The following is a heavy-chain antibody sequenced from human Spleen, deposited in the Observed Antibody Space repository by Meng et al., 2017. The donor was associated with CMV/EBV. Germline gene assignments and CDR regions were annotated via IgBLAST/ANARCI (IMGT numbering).Heavy chain of an antibody. CDR1: TFRTYA. Sequence: TFRTYAVTWVRQAPGQGLEWMGRIIPIYGTTNYAQKFQGRVTITTDESTGTAYMELSSLRSEDAAVYYCARLIGQFSETDFWSGYFDYWGQGTLVTVSS. D-gene: IGHD3-3*01. J-gene: IGHJ4*02. CDR2: IIPIYGTT. CDR3: ARLIGQFSETDFWSGYFDY. V-gene: IGHV1-69*05.